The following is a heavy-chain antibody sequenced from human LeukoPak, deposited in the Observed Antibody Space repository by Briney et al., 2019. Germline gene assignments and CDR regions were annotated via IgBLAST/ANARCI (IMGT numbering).Heavy chain of an antibody. V-gene: IGHV1-18*04. J-gene: IGHJ5*02. CDR1: GYTFTICS. CDR3: ARVVYGSGSSSRFDP. D-gene: IGHD3-10*01. CDR2: ISAYNDNT. Sequence: ASVKDSSEPSGYTFTICSISWVRQAPGQGREWMGWISAYNDNTNYAQKLQGRITMTTDTSTSTAYMELRSLRSDDTAIYYCARVVYGSGSSSRFDPWGQGTLVTGSS.